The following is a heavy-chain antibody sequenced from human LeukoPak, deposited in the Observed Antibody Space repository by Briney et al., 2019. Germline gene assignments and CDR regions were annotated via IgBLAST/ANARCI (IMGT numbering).Heavy chain of an antibody. J-gene: IGHJ3*02. V-gene: IGHV4-4*02. CDR3: ASETYCSSITCYNVVDAFDI. Sequence: PSGTLSLTCAVSGGSISSSYWWSWVRQPPGKGLEWIGEVYHSGSTNYNPSLKSRVTISVDKSKNQFSLKLSSVTAADTAVYYCASETYCSSITCYNVVDAFDIWGQGTMVTVSS. CDR1: GGSISSSYW. D-gene: IGHD2-2*02. CDR2: VYHSGST.